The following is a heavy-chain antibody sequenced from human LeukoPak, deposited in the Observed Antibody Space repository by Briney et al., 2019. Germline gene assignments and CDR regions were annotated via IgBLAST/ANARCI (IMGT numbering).Heavy chain of an antibody. J-gene: IGHJ4*02. Sequence: ASVKVSCTASGHTFSDYYLHWVRQAPGQGLEWMGWINPNSGDTNSTQKFLGRVTMTRGTSSSLSYMELRSLTVDDTAVYYCARIVLPGRPKTSYESWGQGTLVTVSS. CDR1: GHTFSDYY. CDR2: INPNSGDT. D-gene: IGHD2-21*01. CDR3: ARIVLPGRPKTSYES. V-gene: IGHV1-2*02.